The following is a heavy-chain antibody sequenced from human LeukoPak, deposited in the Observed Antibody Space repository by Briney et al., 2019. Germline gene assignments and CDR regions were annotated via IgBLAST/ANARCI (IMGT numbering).Heavy chain of an antibody. J-gene: IGHJ4*02. CDR3: AGSRSWSGYYKDYFDY. D-gene: IGHD3-3*01. CDR1: GGSFSGYY. CDR2: INHSGST. Sequence: SETLSLTCAVYGGSFSGYYWSWIRQPPGKGLEWIGEINHSGSTNYNLSLKSRVTISVDTSKNQFSLKLSSVTAADTAVYYCAGSRSWSGYYKDYFDYWGQGTLVTVSS. V-gene: IGHV4-34*01.